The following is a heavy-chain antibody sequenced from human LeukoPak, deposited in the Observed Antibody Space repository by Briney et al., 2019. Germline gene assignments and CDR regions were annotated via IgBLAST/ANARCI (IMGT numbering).Heavy chain of an antibody. CDR1: GFTFSSYS. J-gene: IGHJ4*02. CDR3: ARDEEADYGDYGASFDY. V-gene: IGHV3-21*01. CDR2: ISCSSSYI. D-gene: IGHD4-17*01. Sequence: GGSLRLSCAASGFTFSSYSMNWVRQAPGKGLEWVSSISCSSSYIYYADSVKGRFTISRDNAKNSLYLQMNSLRAEDTAVYYCARDEEADYGDYGASFDYWGQGTLVTVSS.